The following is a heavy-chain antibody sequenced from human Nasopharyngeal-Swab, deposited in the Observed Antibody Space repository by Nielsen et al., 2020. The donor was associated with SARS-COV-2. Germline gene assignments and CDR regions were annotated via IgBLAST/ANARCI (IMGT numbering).Heavy chain of an antibody. V-gene: IGHV3-23*01. Sequence: GESLKISCAASGFTFDDYTMHWVRQAPGKGLEWVSGISGTGDDTYYADSVKGRFTISRDRSKNTLNLQMNSLRAEDTAVYYCAKDSGAGFCNDGSCFPTNHWGQGTRVTVSS. CDR1: GFTFDDYT. J-gene: IGHJ5*02. CDR2: ISGTGDDT. CDR3: AKDSGAGFCNDGSCFPTNH. D-gene: IGHD2-15*01.